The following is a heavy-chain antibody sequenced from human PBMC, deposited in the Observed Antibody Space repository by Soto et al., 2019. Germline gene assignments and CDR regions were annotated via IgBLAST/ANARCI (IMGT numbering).Heavy chain of an antibody. CDR2: INPNSGGT. Sequence: ASVKVSCKASGYTFTGYYMHWVRQAPGQGLEWMGWINPNSGGTNYAQKFQGRVTMTRDTSISTAYMELSRLRSDDTAVYYCARPSRGYCSGSSCGSSDAFDIWGQGTMVTVSS. J-gene: IGHJ3*02. V-gene: IGHV1-2*02. D-gene: IGHD2-15*01. CDR1: GYTFTGYY. CDR3: ARPSRGYCSGSSCGSSDAFDI.